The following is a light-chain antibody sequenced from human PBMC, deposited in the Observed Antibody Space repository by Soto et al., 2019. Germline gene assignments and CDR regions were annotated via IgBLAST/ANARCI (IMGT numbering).Light chain of an antibody. CDR1: QSVAND. J-gene: IGKJ5*01. Sequence: DIVMTQSPATLSVSPGERATLSCRASQSVANDLAWYQQKPGQAPRLLIYGASSRATGIPDRFSGSGSGTDFTLIISRLDPEDFAVYYCQQYGSSPVTFGQGTRLEIK. V-gene: IGKV3-20*01. CDR3: QQYGSSPVT. CDR2: GAS.